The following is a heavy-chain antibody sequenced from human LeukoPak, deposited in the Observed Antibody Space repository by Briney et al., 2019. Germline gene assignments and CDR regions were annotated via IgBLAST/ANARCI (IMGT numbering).Heavy chain of an antibody. CDR1: GFTFSSYG. CDR2: IRYDGSNK. J-gene: IGHJ4*02. Sequence: GGSLRLSCAASGFTFSSYGMHWVRQAPGKGLEWVAFIRYDGSNKYYAGSVKGRFTISRDNSKNTLYLQMNSLRAEDTAVYYCAKERVYYDSSGYYYFDYWGQGTLVTVSS. V-gene: IGHV3-30*02. CDR3: AKERVYYDSSGYYYFDY. D-gene: IGHD3-22*01.